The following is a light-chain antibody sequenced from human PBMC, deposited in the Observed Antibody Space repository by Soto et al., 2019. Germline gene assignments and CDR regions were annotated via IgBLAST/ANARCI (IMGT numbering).Light chain of an antibody. CDR3: QQRKYWPPLT. CDR1: HDVDIY. Sequence: EAVLTQSPATLSLSPGETATLSCRASHDVDIYVAWYQQKPGQAPRLLIYDASNRATGIPARFSGSGSGTDFTLTIISLEPEDFAVYYCQQRKYWPPLTFGQGTRLE. CDR2: DAS. J-gene: IGKJ5*01. V-gene: IGKV3-11*01.